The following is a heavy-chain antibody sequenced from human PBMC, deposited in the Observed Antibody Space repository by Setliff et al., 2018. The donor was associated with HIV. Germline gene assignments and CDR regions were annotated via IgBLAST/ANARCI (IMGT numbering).Heavy chain of an antibody. V-gene: IGHV4-59*01. CDR1: GGSISPYY. Sequence: PSETLSLTCTVSGGSISPYYWSWIRQPPGKGLERIAWISDSGTTNYNPSLKSRVTLSVDTSKNQFSRSLTSVTGADTAVYYCARGGASSKYLDPWGQGTLVTVSS. CDR3: ARGGASSKYLDP. CDR2: ISDSGTT. D-gene: IGHD2-15*01. J-gene: IGHJ5*02.